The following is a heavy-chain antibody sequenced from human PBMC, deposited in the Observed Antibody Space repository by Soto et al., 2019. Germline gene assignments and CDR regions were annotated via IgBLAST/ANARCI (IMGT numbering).Heavy chain of an antibody. J-gene: IGHJ6*02. V-gene: IGHV1-3*01. Sequence: ASVKVSCKASGYTFTSYAMHWVRQAPGQRLEWMGWINAGNGNTKYSQKFQGRVTITRDTSASTAYMELSSLRSEDTAVYYCARVQDNRTPWYSQKAYYYCYGMDVWGQGTTVTVSS. CDR1: GYTFTSYA. CDR3: ARVQDNRTPWYSQKAYYYCYGMDV. D-gene: IGHD1-1*01. CDR2: INAGNGNT.